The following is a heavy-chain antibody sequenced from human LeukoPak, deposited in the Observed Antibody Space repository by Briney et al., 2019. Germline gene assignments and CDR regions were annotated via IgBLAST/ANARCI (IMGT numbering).Heavy chain of an antibody. D-gene: IGHD2-2*01. J-gene: IGHJ4*02. Sequence: PSETLSLTCTVSGGSISSYYGSSLRQPPGKGLEGIGYIYYSGSTNYTPSLKTRVTISVDTSKNQFSLKLSSVTAADTAVYYCARVVENCSSTSCYAFDYWGQGTLVTVSS. V-gene: IGHV4-59*01. CDR3: ARVVENCSSTSCYAFDY. CDR1: GGSISSYY. CDR2: IYYSGST.